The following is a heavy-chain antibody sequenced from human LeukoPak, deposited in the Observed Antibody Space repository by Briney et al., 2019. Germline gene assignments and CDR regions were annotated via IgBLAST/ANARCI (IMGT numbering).Heavy chain of an antibody. CDR1: GFTFSSYA. D-gene: IGHD3-22*01. CDR3: AKDLPSAGYYYDSSGYYLGY. V-gene: IGHV3-23*01. J-gene: IGHJ4*02. CDR2: ISGSGGST. Sequence: GGSLRLSCAASGFTFSSYAMSWVRQAPGKGLEWVSAISGSGGSTYYADSVKGRFTISRDNSKNTLYLQMNSLRAEDTAVYYCAKDLPSAGYYYDSSGYYLGYWGQGTLVTVSS.